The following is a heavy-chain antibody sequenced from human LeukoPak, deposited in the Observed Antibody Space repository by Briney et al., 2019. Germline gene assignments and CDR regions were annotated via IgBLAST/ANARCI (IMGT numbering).Heavy chain of an antibody. J-gene: IGHJ4*02. CDR3: ARGRAPGYSYGHYYFDF. Sequence: SETLSLTCTVSGGSIGSGCYYWGWLRQPAGKGLQWYGRIYTSGSTNYTPSLKCPSPVSVATSKSQFSLKLSSVTAADTAVYYCARGRAPGYSYGHYYFDFGGQGTLDTVPS. V-gene: IGHV4-61*02. CDR1: GGSIGSGCYY. CDR2: IYTSGST. D-gene: IGHD5-18*01.